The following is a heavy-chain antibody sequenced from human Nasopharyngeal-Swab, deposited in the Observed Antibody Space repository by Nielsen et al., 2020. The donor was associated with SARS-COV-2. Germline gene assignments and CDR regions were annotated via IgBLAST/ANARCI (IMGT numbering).Heavy chain of an antibody. CDR3: ARRRGPAYYYYMDV. CDR2: IYHTGST. J-gene: IGHJ6*03. V-gene: IGHV4-30-4*01. CDR1: GDSISRGDYY. Sequence: SETLSLTCSVSGDSISRGDYYWSWIRQSPVKGLEWIGYIYHTGSTSYNPSLRSRVIISSDASKNQSSLRLSSVTAADTAMYYCARRRGPAYYYYMDVWGKGTPVTVSS.